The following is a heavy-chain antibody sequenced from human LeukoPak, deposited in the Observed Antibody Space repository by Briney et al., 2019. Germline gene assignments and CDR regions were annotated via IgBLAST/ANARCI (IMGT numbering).Heavy chain of an antibody. Sequence: ASVKVSCKASGYTFTGYYMHWVRQAPGQGLEWMGWINPNSGGTNYAQKFQGRVTMTRDTSISTAYMELSRLRSDDTAVYYCARDRARGGATGRGYWGQGTLVTVSS. V-gene: IGHV1-2*02. D-gene: IGHD1-26*01. CDR2: INPNSGGT. J-gene: IGHJ4*02. CDR1: GYTFTGYY. CDR3: ARDRARGGATGRGY.